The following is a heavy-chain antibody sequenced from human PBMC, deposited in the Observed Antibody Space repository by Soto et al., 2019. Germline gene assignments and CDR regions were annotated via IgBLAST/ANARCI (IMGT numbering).Heavy chain of an antibody. D-gene: IGHD2-21*02. Sequence: PSETLSLTCTVSGDSISSYYWSWIRQPPGKGLEWIGYIHYSGSTNYNPSLKSRVTISVDTSKNQFSLKLSSVTAADTAVYYCARVCGGDCHNGMDVWGQGTTVTVSS. CDR3: ARVCGGDCHNGMDV. CDR2: IHYSGST. CDR1: GDSISSYY. V-gene: IGHV4-59*12. J-gene: IGHJ6*02.